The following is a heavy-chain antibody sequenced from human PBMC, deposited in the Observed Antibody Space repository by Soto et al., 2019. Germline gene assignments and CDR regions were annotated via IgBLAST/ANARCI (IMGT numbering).Heavy chain of an antibody. J-gene: IGHJ6*02. CDR3: ARASIVVVTHDNYYYYDVMDV. Sequence: QVQLVQSGAEVKKPGASVKVSCKASGYTFTSYGISWVRQAPGQGLEWMGWISAYNGNTNYAQKLQGRVTMTTDTSTSTAYVERRTLSYDDTAGYYCARASIVVVTHDNYYYYDVMDVWGQGTTVTVSS. CDR2: ISAYNGNT. D-gene: IGHD2-21*02. V-gene: IGHV1-18*04. CDR1: GYTFTSYG.